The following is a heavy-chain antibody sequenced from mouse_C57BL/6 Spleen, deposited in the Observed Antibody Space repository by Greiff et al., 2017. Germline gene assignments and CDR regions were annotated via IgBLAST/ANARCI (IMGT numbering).Heavy chain of an antibody. V-gene: IGHV1-52*01. J-gene: IGHJ2*01. CDR1: GYTFTSYW. Sequence: QVQLQQPGAELVRPGSSVKLSCKASGYTFTSYWMPWVKQRPIQGLEWIGNIDPSDSETHYNQKFKDKATLTVDKSSSTAYMQLSSLTSEDSAVYYCARGDDYLFYFGGWGQGATLTVSS. CDR3: ARGDDYLFYFGG. D-gene: IGHD2-4*01. CDR2: IDPSDSET.